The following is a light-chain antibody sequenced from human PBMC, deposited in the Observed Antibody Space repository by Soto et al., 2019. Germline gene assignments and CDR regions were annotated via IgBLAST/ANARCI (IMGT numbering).Light chain of an antibody. CDR2: DES. J-gene: IGKJ5*01. CDR1: QSVSSY. Sequence: ELVLPQSPATLSLAAGERAALSCRASQSVSSYLAWYQQKTGQAPRLLIYDESNRATGIPDRFSGSGSGTDVNLTISRLEPADFAVYYGQKRSNWPITCGQGTRLEIK. V-gene: IGKV3-11*01. CDR3: QKRSNWPIT.